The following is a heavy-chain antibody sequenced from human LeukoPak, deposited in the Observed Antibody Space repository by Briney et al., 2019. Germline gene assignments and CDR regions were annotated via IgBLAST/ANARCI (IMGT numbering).Heavy chain of an antibody. CDR3: TRDLAFSGYDSSALGGY. CDR1: GFTFSSYA. J-gene: IGHJ4*02. D-gene: IGHD5-12*01. Sequence: GGSLRLSCAASGFTFSSYAMSWVRQAPGKGLEWVGFIRSKAYGGTTEYAASVKGRFTISRDDSKSIAYLQMNSLKTEDTAVYYCTRDLAFSGYDSSALGGYWGQGTLVTVSS. CDR2: IRSKAYGGTT. V-gene: IGHV3-49*04.